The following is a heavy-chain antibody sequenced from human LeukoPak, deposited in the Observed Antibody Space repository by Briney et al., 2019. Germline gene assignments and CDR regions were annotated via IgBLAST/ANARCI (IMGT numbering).Heavy chain of an antibody. D-gene: IGHD5-12*01. CDR1: GGFISTYY. CDR3: ARGAVTTNPSNFDY. J-gene: IGHJ4*02. V-gene: IGHV4-59*05. Sequence: PSETLSLTCTVSGGFISTYYWTWIRQPPGKGLEWIGSIYYSGSTYYNPSLKSRVTISVDTSKNQFSLKLTSVTAADTAVYFCARGAVTTNPSNFDYWGQGTLVTVSS. CDR2: IYYSGST.